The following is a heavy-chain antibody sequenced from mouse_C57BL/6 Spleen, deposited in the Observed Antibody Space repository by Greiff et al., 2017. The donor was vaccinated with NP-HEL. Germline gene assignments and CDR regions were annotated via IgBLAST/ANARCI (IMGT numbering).Heavy chain of an antibody. J-gene: IGHJ4*01. Sequence: VQLQQSGAELVRPGTSVKMSCKASGYTFTNYWIGWAKQKPGHGLEWIGDMYPGGGYTNYNEKFKGKATLTADKSSSTAYMQFSSLTSEDSAIYYCVSGIHTDYWGQGTSVTVSS. D-gene: IGHD4-1*01. CDR1: GYTFTNYW. CDR3: VSGIHTDY. CDR2: MYPGGGYT. V-gene: IGHV1-63*01.